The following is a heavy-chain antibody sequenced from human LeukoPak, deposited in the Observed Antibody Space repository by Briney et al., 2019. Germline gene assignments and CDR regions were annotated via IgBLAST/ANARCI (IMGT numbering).Heavy chain of an antibody. CDR2: ISGSGGST. V-gene: IGHV3-23*01. Sequence: GGSLRLSCAASGFTSSGYAMSWVRQAPGKGLEWVSGISGSGGSTYYADSVKGRFTISRDNSKNTLYLQMNSLRAEDTAIYYCARRYDYFDYWGQGTLVTVSS. J-gene: IGHJ4*02. CDR1: GFTSSGYA. CDR3: ARRYDYFDY. D-gene: IGHD1-1*01.